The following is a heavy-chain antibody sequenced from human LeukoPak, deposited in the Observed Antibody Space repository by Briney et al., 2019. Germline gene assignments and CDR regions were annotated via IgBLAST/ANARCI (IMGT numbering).Heavy chain of an antibody. D-gene: IGHD6-13*01. J-gene: IGHJ6*02. CDR2: ISGSSSYI. V-gene: IGHV3-21*01. CDR3: ARGCSSSCPYGMDV. Sequence: GGSLKLSCAASGFTFSSYSMNWVRQAPGKGLEWVSSISGSSSYIYYADSVKGRFTISRDNAKNSLYLQMNSLRAEDTAVYYCARGCSSSCPYGMDVWGQGTTVTVSS. CDR1: GFTFSSYS.